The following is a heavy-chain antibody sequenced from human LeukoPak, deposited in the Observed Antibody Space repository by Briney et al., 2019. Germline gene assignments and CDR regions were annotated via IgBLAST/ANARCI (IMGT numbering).Heavy chain of an antibody. CDR2: INPNSGGT. CDR3: ARGPIVVVPAAISRESWFDP. D-gene: IGHD2-2*01. CDR1: GYTFTGYY. Sequence: GASVKVSCKASGYTFTGYYMHWVRQAPGQGLEWMGWINPNSGGTNYAQKFQGRVTMTRDTSISTAYMELSRLRSDDTAVSYCARGPIVVVPAAISRESWFDPWGQGTLVTVSS. V-gene: IGHV1-2*02. J-gene: IGHJ5*02.